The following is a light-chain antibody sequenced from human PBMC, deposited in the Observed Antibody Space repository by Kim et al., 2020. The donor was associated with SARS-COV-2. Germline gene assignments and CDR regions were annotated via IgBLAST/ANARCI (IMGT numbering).Light chain of an antibody. V-gene: IGKV3-11*01. CDR3: QQRINWPVT. Sequence: SCSPEESATLSCRASQSVSSYLAWYQQKPGQAPRLLIYDASNRATGIPARFSGSGSGTDFTLTISSLEPEDFAVYYCQQRINWPVTFGQGTKLEIK. J-gene: IGKJ2*01. CDR2: DAS. CDR1: QSVSSY.